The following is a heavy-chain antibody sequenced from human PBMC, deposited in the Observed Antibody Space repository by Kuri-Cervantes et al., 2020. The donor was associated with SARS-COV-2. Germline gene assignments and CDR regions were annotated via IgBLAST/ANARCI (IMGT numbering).Heavy chain of an antibody. Sequence: GESLKISCAVPRFDFNIYGMTRVHQAPGKGLEWVSSISSSSSYIYYADSVKGRFTISRDNAKNSLYLQMNSLRAEDTAVYYCARDRPPYSYGPHPLDYWGQGTLVTGSS. CDR2: ISSSSSYI. D-gene: IGHD5-18*01. V-gene: IGHV3-21*01. J-gene: IGHJ4*02. CDR1: RFDFNIYG. CDR3: ARDRPPYSYGPHPLDY.